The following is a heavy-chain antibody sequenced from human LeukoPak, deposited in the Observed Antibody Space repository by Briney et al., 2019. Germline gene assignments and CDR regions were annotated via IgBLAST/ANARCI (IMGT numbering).Heavy chain of an antibody. D-gene: IGHD3-16*02. V-gene: IGHV1-2*02. CDR2: INPNSGGT. CDR1: GYTFTGYY. CDR3: ARGGRLGELSPLDY. Sequence: EASVKVSCKGSGYTFTGYYMHWVRQAPGQGLEWMGWINPNSGGTNYAQKFLGRVTMTRDTSISTAYMDLSRLRSDDTAVYYCARGGRLGELSPLDYWGQGTPVTVSS. J-gene: IGHJ4*02.